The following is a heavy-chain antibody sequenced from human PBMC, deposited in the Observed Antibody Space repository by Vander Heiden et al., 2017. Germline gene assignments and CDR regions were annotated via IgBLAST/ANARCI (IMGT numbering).Heavy chain of an antibody. CDR1: GFTFSGYA. V-gene: IGHV3-23*01. D-gene: IGHD2-15*01. Sequence: EAQLLESGGGLVQPGGSLRRSCAASGFTFSGYAMSWVRQAPGKGLEWVSAISCSGGSTYYADSVKGRFTISRDNSKNTLYLQMNSLRAEDTAVYYCAKDPEGGGSDYWGQGTLVTVSS. CDR2: ISCSGGST. J-gene: IGHJ4*02. CDR3: AKDPEGGGSDY.